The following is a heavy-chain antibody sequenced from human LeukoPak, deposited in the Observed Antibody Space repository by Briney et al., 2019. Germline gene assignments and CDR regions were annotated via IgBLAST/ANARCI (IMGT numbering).Heavy chain of an antibody. CDR1: GYSFTSYW. Sequence: GESLKISCKGSGYSFTSYWIGWVRQMPGKGLEWMGIIYPGDSDTRYSPSFQGQVTISADKSISTAYLQWSSLKASDTAMYYCARFRWYYYDSSGSVLDAFDIWGQGTMVTVSS. J-gene: IGHJ3*02. CDR2: IYPGDSDT. D-gene: IGHD3-22*01. CDR3: ARFRWYYYDSSGSVLDAFDI. V-gene: IGHV5-51*01.